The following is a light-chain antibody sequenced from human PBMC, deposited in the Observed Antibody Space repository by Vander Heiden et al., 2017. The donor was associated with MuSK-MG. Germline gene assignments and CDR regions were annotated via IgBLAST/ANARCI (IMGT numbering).Light chain of an antibody. V-gene: IGKV3-11*01. CDR1: QSVSSH. CDR2: GAS. Sequence: EIVLTQSPATLSLSPGERATLSCRASQSVSSHLAWFQQIPGQAPRLLIYGASNRATGIPARFSGSGSGTDFTLTISSLEPEDFAVYYCQQRSNWPLTFGGGTKVEIK. CDR3: QQRSNWPLT. J-gene: IGKJ4*01.